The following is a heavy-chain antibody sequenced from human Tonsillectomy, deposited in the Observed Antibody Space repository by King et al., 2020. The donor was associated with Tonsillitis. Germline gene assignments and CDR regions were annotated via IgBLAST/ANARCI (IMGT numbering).Heavy chain of an antibody. CDR3: ARLELRGMTYFGMDV. J-gene: IGHJ6*02. D-gene: IGHD1-7*01. Sequence: LQLQESGPGLVKPSETLSLTCTVSGGSISSSSYYWGWIRQPPGKGLEWIGNIYYSGSTYYNPFLSSRVTISVDTSKNLFSLRLTSVTAADTAVYYCARLELRGMTYFGMDVWGQGTTVTVSS. CDR1: GGSISSSSYY. V-gene: IGHV4-39*01. CDR2: IYYSGST.